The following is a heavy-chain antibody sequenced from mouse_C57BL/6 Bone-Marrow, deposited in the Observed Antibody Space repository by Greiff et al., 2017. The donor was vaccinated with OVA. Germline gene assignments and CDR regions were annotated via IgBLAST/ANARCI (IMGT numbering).Heavy chain of an antibody. V-gene: IGHV1-81*01. CDR1: GYTFTSYG. D-gene: IGHD1-1*01. Sequence: QVQLKQSGAELARPGASVKLSCKASGYTFTSYGISWVKQRTGQGLEWIGEIYPRSGNTYYNEKFKGKATLTADKSSSTAYMELRSLTSEDSAVYFCARKNYYGSSWNYYYAMDYWGQGTSVTVSS. J-gene: IGHJ4*01. CDR2: IYPRSGNT. CDR3: ARKNYYGSSWNYYYAMDY.